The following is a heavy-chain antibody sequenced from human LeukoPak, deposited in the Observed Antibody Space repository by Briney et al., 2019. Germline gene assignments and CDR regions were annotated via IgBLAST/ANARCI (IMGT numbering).Heavy chain of an antibody. CDR3: ARAAPRPTYCSSTSCLDPGYNWFDP. CDR1: GYTFTSYY. D-gene: IGHD2-2*01. CDR2: INPSGGST. Sequence: ASVKVSCKASGYTFTSYYMHWVRQAPGQGLEWMGIINPSGGSTSYAQKFQGRVTMTRDTSTSTVYMELSSLRSEDTAVYYCARAAPRPTYCSSTSCLDPGYNWFDPWGQGTLVTVSS. V-gene: IGHV1-46*01. J-gene: IGHJ5*02.